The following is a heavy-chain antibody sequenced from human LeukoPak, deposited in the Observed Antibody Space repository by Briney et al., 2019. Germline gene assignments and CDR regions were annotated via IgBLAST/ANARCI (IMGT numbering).Heavy chain of an antibody. CDR1: GFTFGTYW. Sequence: GGSLRLSCAASGFTFGTYWMSWVRQAPGEGLEWVANINQDASEKYYVDSVRGRFTISRDNAKNSLDLQMNSLRADDTAIYYCARDHVVGATNFDYWGQGTLVTVSS. J-gene: IGHJ4*02. CDR2: INQDASEK. CDR3: ARDHVVGATNFDY. D-gene: IGHD1-26*01. V-gene: IGHV3-7*01.